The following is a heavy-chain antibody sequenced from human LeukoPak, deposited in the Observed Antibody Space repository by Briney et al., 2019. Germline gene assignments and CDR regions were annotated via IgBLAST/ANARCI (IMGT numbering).Heavy chain of an antibody. J-gene: IGHJ4*02. CDR1: GYTFTGHF. CDR2: ISPNSGGT. Sequence: ASVKVSCKASGYTFTGHFIHWVRQAPGQGLEWMGRISPNSGGTNYAQRFQGRVTMTRNTPTSTAYMELSRLRYDDTAIYYCARDFGSSWFFDFWGQGTLVTVSS. V-gene: IGHV1-2*06. CDR3: ARDFGSSWFFDF. D-gene: IGHD6-19*01.